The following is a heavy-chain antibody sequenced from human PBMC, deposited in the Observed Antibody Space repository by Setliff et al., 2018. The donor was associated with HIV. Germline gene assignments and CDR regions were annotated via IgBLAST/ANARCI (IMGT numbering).Heavy chain of an antibody. J-gene: IGHJ4*02. CDR1: GFTFSSYA. CDR3: IWSGSSGLYYFDH. Sequence: QPGGSLRLSCAASGFTFSSYAMSWVRQTPGKGLEWVSFISSSAGSTYYSDSVKGRFTISRDDSKNTVYLHMNSLKTEDTAVYYCIWSGSSGLYYFDHWGQGTLVTVSS. D-gene: IGHD3-22*01. V-gene: IGHV3-23*01. CDR2: ISSSAGST.